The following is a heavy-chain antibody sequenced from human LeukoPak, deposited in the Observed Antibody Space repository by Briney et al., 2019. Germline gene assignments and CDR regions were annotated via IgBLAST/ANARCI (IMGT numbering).Heavy chain of an antibody. V-gene: IGHV4-38-2*02. D-gene: IGHD3-10*01. Sequence: PSETLSLTCNVSGYSISSGYYWGWIRQPPGKGLEWIGSVHHIGNSHYNPSLKSRVTISVDTSKNQFSLKLTSVTAADTAVYYCGRDRDPLTLVRGVIDYWGQGTLVTVSS. CDR1: GYSISSGYY. J-gene: IGHJ4*02. CDR2: VHHIGNS. CDR3: GRDRDPLTLVRGVIDY.